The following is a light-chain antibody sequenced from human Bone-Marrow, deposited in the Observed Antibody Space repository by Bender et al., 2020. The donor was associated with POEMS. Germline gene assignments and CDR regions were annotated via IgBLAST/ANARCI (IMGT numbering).Light chain of an antibody. CDR1: SSDVGSYNL. J-gene: IGLJ6*01. Sequence: QSALTQPRSVSGSPGLSVTISCTGTSSDVGSYNLVSWYQQHPGKAPKLMIYEGSKRPSGVSNRFSGSKSGNTASLTISGLQAEDEADYYCCSYAGSSSYVFGSGTKVTVL. CDR3: CSYAGSSSYV. V-gene: IGLV2-23*01. CDR2: EGS.